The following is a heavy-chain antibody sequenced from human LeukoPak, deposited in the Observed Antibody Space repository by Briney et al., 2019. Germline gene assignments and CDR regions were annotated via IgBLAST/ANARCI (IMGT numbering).Heavy chain of an antibody. CDR3: ARGGRTADY. J-gene: IGHJ4*02. Sequence: SETLSLTCTVSGGSISGYYWSWIRQPPGKGLEWIGYIYYSGSTNYNPSLKSRVTISVDTSKNQFSLKLTSVTAADTAVYYCARGGRTADYWGQGTLVTVSS. CDR2: IYYSGST. CDR1: GGSISGYY. D-gene: IGHD2-8*02. V-gene: IGHV4-59*01.